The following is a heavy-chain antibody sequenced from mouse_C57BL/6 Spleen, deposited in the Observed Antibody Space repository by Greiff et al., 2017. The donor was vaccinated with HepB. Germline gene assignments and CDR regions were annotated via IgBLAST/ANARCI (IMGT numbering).Heavy chain of an antibody. Sequence: EVQRVESGGGLVQPKGSLKLSCAASGFSFNTYAMNWVRQAPGKGLEWVARIRSKSNNYATYYADSVKDRFTISRDDSESMLYLQMNNLKTEDTAMYYCVRQEIYYGYWYFDVWGTGTTVTVSS. D-gene: IGHD2-1*01. CDR1: GFSFNTYA. J-gene: IGHJ1*03. CDR3: VRQEIYYGYWYFDV. CDR2: IRSKSNNYAT. V-gene: IGHV10-1*01.